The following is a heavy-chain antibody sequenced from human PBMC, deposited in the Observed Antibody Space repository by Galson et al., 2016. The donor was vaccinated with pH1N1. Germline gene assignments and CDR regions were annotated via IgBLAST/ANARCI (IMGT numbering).Heavy chain of an antibody. J-gene: IGHJ3*02. CDR3: ARRRSLARNYFGSGSYAARAYDS. CDR1: GYSFSSYW. CDR2: IYPGDSDT. V-gene: IGHV5-51*03. Sequence: SGAEVKKPGDSLKIYCKGSGYSFSSYWIGWVRQMPGKGLEWMGIIYPGDSDTRYSPSFQGQVTMSADKSISAAYLQWSSLKASDSAMYYCARRRSLARNYFGSGSYAARAYDSWGQGTMVTVSS. D-gene: IGHD3-10*01.